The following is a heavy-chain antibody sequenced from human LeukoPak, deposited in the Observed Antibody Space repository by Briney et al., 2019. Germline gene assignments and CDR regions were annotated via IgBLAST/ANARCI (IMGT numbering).Heavy chain of an antibody. CDR2: IYSGGST. J-gene: IGHJ4*02. D-gene: IGHD3-3*01. CDR3: ARGGLYDFWSGYYFLDY. V-gene: IGHV3-53*01. Sequence: GGSLRLSCAASGFTVSSNYMSWVRQAPGKGLEWVSVIYSGGSTYYADSVKGRFTISRDNSKNTLYLQMNSLRAEDTAVYYCARGGLYDFWSGYYFLDYWGQGTLVTVSS. CDR1: GFTVSSNY.